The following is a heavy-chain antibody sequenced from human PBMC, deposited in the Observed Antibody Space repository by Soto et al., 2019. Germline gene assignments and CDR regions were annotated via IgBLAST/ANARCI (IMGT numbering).Heavy chain of an antibody. CDR3: ARDRVEWSSSWSRAHYYYHSGMDV. CDR2: TYYRSKWYN. Sequence: SQTLSLTCAISGDSVSSNSAAWNWIRQSPSRGLEWLGRTYYRSKWYNDYAVSVKSRITINPDTSKNQFSLQLNSVTPEDTAVYYCARDRVEWSSSWSRAHYYYHSGMDVWCQGTTVTGSS. J-gene: IGHJ6*02. V-gene: IGHV6-1*01. D-gene: IGHD6-13*01. CDR1: GDSVSSNSAA.